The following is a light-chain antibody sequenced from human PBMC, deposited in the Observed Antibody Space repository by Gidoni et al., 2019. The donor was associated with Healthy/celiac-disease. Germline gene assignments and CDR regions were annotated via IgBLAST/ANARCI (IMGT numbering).Light chain of an antibody. CDR1: QCISNY. CDR3: QKYNSTPRT. CDR2: AAS. V-gene: IGKV1-27*01. Sequence: DIQMTQFPSSLSASVGDRVTITCRASQCISNYLAWYQQKPGKVPKLLIYAASTLQSGVPSRFSGSGSGTDFTLTISSLQPEDVATYYCQKYNSTPRTFGQGTKVEIK. J-gene: IGKJ1*01.